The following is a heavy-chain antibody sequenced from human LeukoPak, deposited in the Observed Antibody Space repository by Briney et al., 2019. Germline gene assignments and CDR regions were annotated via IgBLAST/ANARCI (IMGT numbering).Heavy chain of an antibody. J-gene: IGHJ5*02. D-gene: IGHD6-13*01. CDR2: MNPNSGNK. V-gene: IGHV1-8*01. Sequence: ASVKVSCKASGYTFTSYDINWVRQATGQGLEWMGWMNPNSGNKGYAQKFQGRVTMTRNTSISTAYMELSSLRSEDTAVYYCARGTYSSSWSIENWFDPWGQGTLVTVSS. CDR1: GYTFTSYD. CDR3: ARGTYSSSWSIENWFDP.